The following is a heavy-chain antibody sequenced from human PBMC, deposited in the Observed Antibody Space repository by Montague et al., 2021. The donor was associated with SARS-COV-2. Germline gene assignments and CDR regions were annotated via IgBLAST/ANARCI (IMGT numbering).Heavy chain of an antibody. D-gene: IGHD3-16*02. J-gene: IGHJ4*02. CDR1: GFTFSSYA. CDR3: ARDNYDYVWGSYRYIY. V-gene: IGHV3-30*04. CDR2: ISYDGSNK. Sequence: SLRLSWAASGFTFSSYAMHWVRQAPGKGLEWVAVISYDGSNKYYADSVKGRFTISRDNSKSTLYLQMNSLRAEDTAVYYCARDNYDYVWGSYRYIYWGQGTLVTVSS.